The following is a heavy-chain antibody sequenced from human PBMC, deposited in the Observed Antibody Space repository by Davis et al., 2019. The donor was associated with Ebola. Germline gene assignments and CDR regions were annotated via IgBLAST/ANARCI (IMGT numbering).Heavy chain of an antibody. CDR1: GGSISSYY. CDR2: IYYSGST. Sequence: MPSETLSLTCTVSGGSISSYYWSWIRQPPGKGLEWIGYIYYSGSTNYNPSLKSRVTISVDTSKNQFSLRLSSVTAADTAVYYCARESEATNYFDYWGQGTLVTVSS. J-gene: IGHJ4*02. V-gene: IGHV4-59*12. CDR3: ARESEATNYFDY. D-gene: IGHD5-12*01.